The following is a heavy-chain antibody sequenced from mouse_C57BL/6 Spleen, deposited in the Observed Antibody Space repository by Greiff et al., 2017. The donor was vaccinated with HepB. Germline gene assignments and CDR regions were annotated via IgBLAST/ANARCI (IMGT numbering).Heavy chain of an antibody. J-gene: IGHJ3*01. CDR2: IDPSDSYT. CDR1: GYTFTSYW. D-gene: IGHD1-1*01. CDR3: ATYGSSLAY. V-gene: IGHV1-50*01. Sequence: VQLQQPGAELVKPGASVKLSCKASGYTFTSYWMQWVKQRPGQGLEWIGEIDPSDSYTNYNQKFKGKATLTVDTSSSTAYMQLSSLTSEDSAVYYCATYGSSLAYWGQGTLVTVSA.